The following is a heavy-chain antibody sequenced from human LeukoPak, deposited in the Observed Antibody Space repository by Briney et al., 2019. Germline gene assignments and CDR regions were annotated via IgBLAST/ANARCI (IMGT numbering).Heavy chain of an antibody. V-gene: IGHV1-24*01. CDR3: ATARLMARGVIKWGGGEIDY. D-gene: IGHD3-10*01. J-gene: IGHJ4*02. Sequence: ASVKVSCKVSGYTLTELSMHWVRQAPGKGLEWMGGFDPEDGETIYAQKFQGRVTMTEDTSTDTAYMELSSLRSEDTAVYYCATARLMARGVIKWGGGEIDYWGQGTLVTVSS. CDR1: GYTLTELS. CDR2: FDPEDGET.